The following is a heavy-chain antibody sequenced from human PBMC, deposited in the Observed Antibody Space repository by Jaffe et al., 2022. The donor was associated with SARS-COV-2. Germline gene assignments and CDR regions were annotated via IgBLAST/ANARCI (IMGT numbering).Heavy chain of an antibody. Sequence: QVQLVESGGGVVQPGRSLRLSCAASGFTFSSYGMHWVRQAPGKGLEWVAVISYDGSNKYYADSVKGRFTISRDNSKNTLYLQMNSLRAEDTAVYYCAKDSTSSGYYSDFDYWGQGTLVTVSS. D-gene: IGHD3-22*01. V-gene: IGHV3-30*18. CDR3: AKDSTSSGYYSDFDY. CDR2: ISYDGSNK. CDR1: GFTFSSYG. J-gene: IGHJ4*02.